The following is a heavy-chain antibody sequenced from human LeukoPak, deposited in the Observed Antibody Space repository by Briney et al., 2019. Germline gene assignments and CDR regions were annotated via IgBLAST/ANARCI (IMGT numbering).Heavy chain of an antibody. CDR3: ARRSLSAFDI. CDR2: IKQDGSEK. J-gene: IGHJ3*02. Sequence: GGSLRLSCAASGFTFSNYWMTWVRQAPGKGLEWVADIKQDGSEKYYVDSVKGRFTISRDNAKNPLYLQMNSLRAEDTAVYYCARRSLSAFDIWGQGTMVTVSS. D-gene: IGHD3-16*02. CDR1: GFTFSNYW. V-gene: IGHV3-7*05.